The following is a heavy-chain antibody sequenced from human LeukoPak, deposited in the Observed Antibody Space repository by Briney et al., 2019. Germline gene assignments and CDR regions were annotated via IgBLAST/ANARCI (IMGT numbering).Heavy chain of an antibody. Sequence: GGSLRLSCAASGFTFSSFGMSWVRQAPGKGLEWVSAMSGSGDSTYYADSVKGRFTISRDNAKNSLYLQMNSLRAEDTAVYYCARDLGSSGYYYYFDYWGQGTLVTVSS. V-gene: IGHV3-23*01. CDR1: GFTFSSFG. CDR2: MSGSGDST. D-gene: IGHD3-22*01. CDR3: ARDLGSSGYYYYFDY. J-gene: IGHJ4*02.